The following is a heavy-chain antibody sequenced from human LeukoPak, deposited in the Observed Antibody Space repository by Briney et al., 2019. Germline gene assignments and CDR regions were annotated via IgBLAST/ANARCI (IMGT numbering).Heavy chain of an antibody. CDR2: INYSGIT. Sequence: PSETLSLTCTVSGGSISSTNYFWGWIRQPPGKGLEWIGSINYSGITYYNPSLKGRVTISIDTSKNQFSLKLSSVTAADTAVYYCARDTSIIANYYGMDVWGQGTTVTVSS. CDR3: ARDTSIIANYYGMDV. CDR1: GGSISSTNYF. D-gene: IGHD6-13*01. J-gene: IGHJ6*02. V-gene: IGHV4-39*07.